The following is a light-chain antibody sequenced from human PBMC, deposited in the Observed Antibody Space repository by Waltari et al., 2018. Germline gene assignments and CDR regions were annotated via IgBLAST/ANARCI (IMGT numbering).Light chain of an antibody. J-gene: IGKJ3*01. CDR1: QRVGSN. CDR3: QQYNDWPHT. V-gene: IGKV3-15*01. Sequence: ETLLTQSPATLSVSPGNRATLSCRASQRVGSNLAWYQQRPGQPPRLLIYGASTRAIGVPDRFSGSGSGTQLTLTISSLQSEDFGSYYCQQYNDWPHTFGPGTKVDIK. CDR2: GAS.